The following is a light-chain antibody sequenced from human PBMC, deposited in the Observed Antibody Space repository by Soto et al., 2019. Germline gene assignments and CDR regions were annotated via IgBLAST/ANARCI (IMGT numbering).Light chain of an antibody. CDR3: CSYAGSYTPRVV. CDR1: SGDIGSYNY. J-gene: IGLJ2*01. CDR2: DVS. Sequence: QSALTQPASVSGSPGQSITISCTGTSGDIGSYNYVSWYQQHPGKAPKLMIYDVSKRPSGVPDRFSGSKSGNTASLTISGLQAEDEADYYCCSYAGSYTPRVVFGGGTQLTVL. V-gene: IGLV2-11*01.